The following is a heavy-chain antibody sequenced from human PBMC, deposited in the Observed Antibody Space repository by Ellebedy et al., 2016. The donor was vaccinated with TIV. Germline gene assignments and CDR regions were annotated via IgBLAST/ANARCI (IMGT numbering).Heavy chain of an antibody. CDR2: ISDTGRFT. CDR3: VTGDFDY. CDR1: GFTFSSYA. V-gene: IGHV3-64D*09. J-gene: IGHJ4*02. Sequence: GGSLRLSCSGSGFTFSSYAIHWVRQAPGKGLDYVSVISDTGRFTYYADSVRGRFTISRDNSKNTLYLQMSSLRAEDTAVYYCVTGDFDYWGQGTLVTVSS.